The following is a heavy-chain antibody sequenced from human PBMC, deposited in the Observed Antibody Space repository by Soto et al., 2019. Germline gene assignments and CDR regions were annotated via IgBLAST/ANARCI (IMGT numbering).Heavy chain of an antibody. CDR1: GGAISSSHW. Sequence: QVQLQESGPGLVKPSGTLSLTCSVSGGAISSSHWWSWVRQPPGKALEWIAEIYHNENTNYNPSPKGRATIPVDKSKNPFPLNRISVTAADRAMYDWAGDPVAASGTAFDIWGQGTMVTVSS. D-gene: IGHD6-13*01. J-gene: IGHJ3*02. V-gene: IGHV4-4*02. CDR3: AGDPVAASGTAFDI. CDR2: IYHNENT.